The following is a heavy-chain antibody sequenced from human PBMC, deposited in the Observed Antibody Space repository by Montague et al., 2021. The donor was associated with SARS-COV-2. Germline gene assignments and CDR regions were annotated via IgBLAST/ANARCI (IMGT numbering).Heavy chain of an antibody. D-gene: IGHD5-12*01. V-gene: IGHV4-39*07. Sequence: SETLSLTCTVSGGSISSSSYYWGWIRQPPGKGLEWIGSFYYSGSTYYNPSLKSRVTISLDTSKNKFSLKLSSVTAADTAVYYCVRGGYSGYWDYWGQGTLVTVSS. CDR2: FYYSGST. J-gene: IGHJ4*02. CDR3: VRGGYSGYWDY. CDR1: GGSISSSSYY.